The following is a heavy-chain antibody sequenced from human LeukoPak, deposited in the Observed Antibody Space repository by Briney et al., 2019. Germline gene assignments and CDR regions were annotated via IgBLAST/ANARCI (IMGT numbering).Heavy chain of an antibody. CDR2: ISYDGSNK. D-gene: IGHD3-9*01. V-gene: IGHV3-30*04. CDR1: GFTFSSYA. Sequence: GGSLRLSCAASGFTFSSYAMHWVRQAPGKGLEWVAVISYDGSNKYYADSVKGRFTTSRDNSKNTLYLQMNSLRAEDTAVYYCARDRRTAIKYYFDYWGQGTLVTVSS. J-gene: IGHJ4*02. CDR3: ARDRRTAIKYYFDY.